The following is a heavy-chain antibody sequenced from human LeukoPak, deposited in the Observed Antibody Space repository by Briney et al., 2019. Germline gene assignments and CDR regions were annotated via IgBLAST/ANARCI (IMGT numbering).Heavy chain of an antibody. V-gene: IGHV3-11*01. Sequence: GGSLRLSCAASGFTFSDYYMSWIRQAPGKGLEWVSSIFPSGGEIHYADSVRGRFTISRDNSKSTLSLQMNSLRAEDTAIYYCATYRQVLLPFESWGQGTLVTVS. CDR2: IFPSGGEI. CDR3: ATYRQVLLPFES. J-gene: IGHJ4*02. CDR1: GFTFSDYY. D-gene: IGHD2-8*02.